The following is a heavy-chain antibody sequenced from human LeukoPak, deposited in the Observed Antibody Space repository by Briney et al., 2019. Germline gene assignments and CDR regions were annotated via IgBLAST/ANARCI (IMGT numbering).Heavy chain of an antibody. CDR2: ISSSSSYI. CDR3: ARERERGYSYGYKDGMDV. V-gene: IGHV3-21*01. D-gene: IGHD5-18*01. CDR1: GFTFSSYS. J-gene: IGHJ6*02. Sequence: GGSLRLSCAASGFTFSSYSMNWVRQAPGKGLELVSSISSSSSYIYYADSVKGRFTISRDNAKNSLYLQMNSLRAEDTAVYYCARERERGYSYGYKDGMDVWGQGTTVTVSS.